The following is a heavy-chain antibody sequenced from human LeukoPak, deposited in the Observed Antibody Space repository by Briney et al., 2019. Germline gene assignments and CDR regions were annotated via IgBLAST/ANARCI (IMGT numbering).Heavy chain of an antibody. J-gene: IGHJ5*02. D-gene: IGHD3-3*01. CDR2: INHSGST. CDR3: ARGTYYDFWSGYYLPVTNWFDP. V-gene: IGHV4-34*01. CDR1: GGSFSGYY. Sequence: SETLSLXCAVYGGSFSGYYWSWIRQPPGKGLEWLGEINHSGSTNYNPSLKSRVTISVDTSKNQFSLKLSSVTAADTAVYYCARGTYYDFWSGYYLPVTNWFDPWGQGSLVTVSS.